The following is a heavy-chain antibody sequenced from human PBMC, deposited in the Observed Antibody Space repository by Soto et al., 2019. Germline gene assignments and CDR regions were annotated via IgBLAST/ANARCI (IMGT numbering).Heavy chain of an antibody. Sequence: QVQLQESGPGLVKPSETLSLTCTVSGGSISSYYWSWIRQPPGKGLEWIGYIYYSGGTNYNPSLKRRVTISVDTSKNQFSLKLSSVTAADTAVYYCALAAAGTGLFDYWGQGTLVTVSS. D-gene: IGHD6-13*01. CDR1: GGSISSYY. CDR3: ALAAAGTGLFDY. CDR2: IYYSGGT. J-gene: IGHJ4*02. V-gene: IGHV4-59*01.